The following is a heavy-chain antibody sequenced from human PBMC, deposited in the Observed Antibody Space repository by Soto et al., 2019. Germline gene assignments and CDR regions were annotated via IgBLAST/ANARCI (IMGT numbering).Heavy chain of an antibody. CDR1: GFSLDEYG. Sequence: EVQLVESGGGVVRPGGSLRLACAASGFSLDEYGMSWVRQSPGKGLEWVSGMHRNGGSTGYADAVKGRFTISRDDAKNSIYLQMNRLRAEDTAFYYCARDHRWGYEYGDYGDSWGHGTLVTVSS. CDR3: ARDHRWGYEYGDYGDS. V-gene: IGHV3-20*04. D-gene: IGHD4-17*01. CDR2: MHRNGGST. J-gene: IGHJ5*01.